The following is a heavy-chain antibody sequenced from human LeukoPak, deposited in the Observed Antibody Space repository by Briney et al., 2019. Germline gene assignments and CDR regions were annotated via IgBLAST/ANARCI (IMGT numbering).Heavy chain of an antibody. CDR2: INHSGST. CDR1: GGSLSGYY. V-gene: IGHV4-34*01. CDR3: ARLSTYYDFWSGYDNWFDP. Sequence: SETLSLTCAVYGGSLSGYYWSWIRQPPGKGLEWIGEINHSGSTNYNPSLKSRVTISVDTSKNQFSLKLSSVTAADTAVYYCARLSTYYDFWSGYDNWFDPWGKGTLVTVSS. J-gene: IGHJ5*02. D-gene: IGHD3-3*01.